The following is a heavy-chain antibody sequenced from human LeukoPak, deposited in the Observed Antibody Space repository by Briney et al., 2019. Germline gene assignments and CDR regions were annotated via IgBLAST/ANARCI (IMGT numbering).Heavy chain of an antibody. Sequence: SETLSLTCAVYGGSFSGYYWSWVRQPPGKGLEWIGEINHSGSTNYNPSLKSRVTISVDTSKNQFSLKLSSVTAADTAVYYCARGLHYYDSRDRAFDIWGQGTMVTVSS. V-gene: IGHV4-34*01. D-gene: IGHD3-22*01. CDR2: INHSGST. CDR3: ARGLHYYDSRDRAFDI. CDR1: GGSFSGYY. J-gene: IGHJ3*02.